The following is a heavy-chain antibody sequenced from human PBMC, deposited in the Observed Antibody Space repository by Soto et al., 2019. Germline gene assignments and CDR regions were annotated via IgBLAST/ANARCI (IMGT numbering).Heavy chain of an antibody. CDR3: ARGLEYSFTPGVFDI. CDR2: VGSSGTTK. CDR1: GFTLSSSE. D-gene: IGHD2-15*01. J-gene: IGHJ3*02. V-gene: IGHV3-48*03. Sequence: EVQLVESGGGLEQPGGSLRLSCAASGFTLSSSEMNWVRQAPGKGLERVSYVGSSGTTKYYADSVKGRFTISRDNAKNSLYLQMNSLRAEDTAVYYCARGLEYSFTPGVFDIWGQGTMVNVSS.